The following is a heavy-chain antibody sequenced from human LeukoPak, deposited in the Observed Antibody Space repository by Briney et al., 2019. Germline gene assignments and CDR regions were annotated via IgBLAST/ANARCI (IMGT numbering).Heavy chain of an antibody. CDR2: ISSSSSYI. V-gene: IGHV3-21*01. D-gene: IGHD2-8*01. J-gene: IGHJ5*02. CDR1: GFTFSSYS. Sequence: PGGSLRLSCAASGFTFSSYSMNWVRQAPGKGLEWVSSISSSSSYIYYADSVKGRFTISRDNAKNSLYLQMNSLRAEDTAVYYCARVVYATGYNWFDHWGQGTLVTVSS. CDR3: ARVVYATGYNWFDH.